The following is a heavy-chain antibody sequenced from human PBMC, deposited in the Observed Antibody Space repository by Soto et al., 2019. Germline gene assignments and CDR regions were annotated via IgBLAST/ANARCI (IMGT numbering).Heavy chain of an antibody. J-gene: IGHJ6*02. V-gene: IGHV1-2*02. CDR3: ARSAGWGVAAHYSYYGMDV. Sequence: GASVKVSYKASGYTFTGYYMHWVRQAPGQGLEWMGWINPNSGGTNYAQKFQGRVTMTRDTSISTAYMELSRLRSDDTAVYYCARSAGWGVAAHYSYYGMDVWGQGTTVTVPS. D-gene: IGHD3-10*01. CDR1: GYTFTGYY. CDR2: INPNSGGT.